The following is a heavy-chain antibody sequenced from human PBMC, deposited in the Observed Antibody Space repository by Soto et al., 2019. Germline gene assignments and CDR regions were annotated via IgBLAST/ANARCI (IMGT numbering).Heavy chain of an antibody. CDR3: ARVNYYDTSGLDY. Sequence: GGSLRLSCAVSGFTLTSYGMHWVRQAPGKGLEWVAGIWYDGNSKYYEDSVKGRFTISRDNSKNTLYLEMNSLRGDDTAVYYSARVNYYDTSGLDYWGQGTLVTVSS. V-gene: IGHV3-33*01. CDR1: GFTLTSYG. D-gene: IGHD3-22*01. CDR2: IWYDGNSK. J-gene: IGHJ4*02.